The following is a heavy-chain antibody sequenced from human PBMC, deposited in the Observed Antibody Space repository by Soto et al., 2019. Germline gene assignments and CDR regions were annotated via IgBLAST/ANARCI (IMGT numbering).Heavy chain of an antibody. J-gene: IGHJ4*02. CDR2: IDHSGNNQ. Sequence: EVQLWESGGALVQPGGSLRLSCGASGFTLYSQAMTWARQAPGKGLEWVSSIDHSGNNQHYADSVKGRFTISRDNAKNSLYLQMNSLRAEDTAVYYCARDYRSSSFPELDYWGQGTLVTVSS. CDR1: GFTLYSQA. V-gene: IGHV3-23*05. CDR3: ARDYRSSSFPELDY. D-gene: IGHD6-6*01.